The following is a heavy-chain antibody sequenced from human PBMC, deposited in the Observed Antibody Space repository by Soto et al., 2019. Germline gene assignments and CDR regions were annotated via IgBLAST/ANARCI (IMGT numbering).Heavy chain of an antibody. CDR1: GFTFSNYA. CDR3: AKEVYTSDGDHPLDS. CDR2: ISYDGSDE. Sequence: QVQLVESGGGVVQPGRSLRLSCAASGFTFSNYAMHWIRQAPGKGLDWVAAISYDGSDEYSADSVKGRFTISRDNSNNTLYLQMNSLRTEDTAVYFCAKEVYTSDGDHPLDSWGQGTLVTVSS. J-gene: IGHJ4*02. V-gene: IGHV3-30*18. D-gene: IGHD4-17*01.